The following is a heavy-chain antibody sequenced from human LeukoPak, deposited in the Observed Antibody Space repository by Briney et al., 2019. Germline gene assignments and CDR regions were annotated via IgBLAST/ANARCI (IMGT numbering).Heavy chain of an antibody. CDR3: ARDHSGIAATYNWFDP. CDR1: GYTFTSYD. V-gene: IGHV1-2*06. CDR2: VNPNSGGT. D-gene: IGHD6-13*01. J-gene: IGHJ5*02. Sequence: ASVKVSCKASGYTFTSYDINWVRQAPGQGLEWMGRVNPNSGGTNYAQKFQGRVTMTRDTSISTAYMELSRLRSDDTAVYYCARDHSGIAATYNWFDPWGQGTLVTVSS.